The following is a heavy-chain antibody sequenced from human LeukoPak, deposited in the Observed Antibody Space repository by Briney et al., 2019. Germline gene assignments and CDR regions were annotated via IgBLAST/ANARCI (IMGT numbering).Heavy chain of an antibody. CDR2: VSSGSPSL. Sequence: PGGSLRLSCAASGFTFSTYSLNWVRQAPGKGLEWVSSVSSGSPSLLYADSVKGRFTISRDNSKNTLYLQMNSLRAEDTAVYYCAKDRDVYCSGGSCYIFDYWGQGTPVTVSS. CDR1: GFTFSTYS. CDR3: AKDRDVYCSGGSCYIFDY. D-gene: IGHD2-15*01. V-gene: IGHV3-21*04. J-gene: IGHJ4*02.